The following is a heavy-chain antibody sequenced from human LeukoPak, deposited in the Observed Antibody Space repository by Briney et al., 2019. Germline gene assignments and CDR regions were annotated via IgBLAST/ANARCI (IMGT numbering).Heavy chain of an antibody. CDR3: AKLACSGTSCYPFDY. CDR2: IPYDGSNK. V-gene: IGHV3-30*18. Sequence: GGSLRLSCAASGFTFSSYGMHWVRQAPGKGLEWVAVIPYDGSNKYYADSVKGRFTISRDNSKNTLYLQMNSLRAEDTAVYYCAKLACSGTSCYPFDYWGQGTLVTVSS. J-gene: IGHJ4*02. CDR1: GFTFSSYG. D-gene: IGHD2-2*01.